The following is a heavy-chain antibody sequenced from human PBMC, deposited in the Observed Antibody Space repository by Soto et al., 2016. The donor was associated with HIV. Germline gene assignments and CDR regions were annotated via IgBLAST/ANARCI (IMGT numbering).Heavy chain of an antibody. CDR3: ARDRSHYSDSRGLSPGV. V-gene: IGHV1-2*02. CDR1: GYTFTGYC. J-gene: IGHJ4*02. Sequence: QVQLVQSGAEVRKPGASVKVSCKASGYTFTGYCVHWVRQAPGQGLEWMGWINPNSGGTNYAQKFQGKVTMTRDTSITTAYMELSKLRSDDTAVYYCARDRSHYSDSRGLSPGVWGQGTLVTVSS. CDR2: INPNSGGT. D-gene: IGHD3-22*01.